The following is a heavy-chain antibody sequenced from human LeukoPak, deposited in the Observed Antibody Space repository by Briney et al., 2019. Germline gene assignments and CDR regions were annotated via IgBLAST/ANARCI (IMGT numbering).Heavy chain of an antibody. Sequence: GGSLRLSCAASGFTFSDYNMRWIRQAPGKGLEWVSSISRSGSTKYYADFVKGRFNISRDNAKNSLFLQMNSLRAEDTAVYYCARVLRYCSGGNCYSGGLGYMDVWGKGTTVTISS. CDR3: ARVLRYCSGGNCYSGGLGYMDV. V-gene: IGHV3-11*01. CDR2: ISRSGSTK. J-gene: IGHJ6*03. CDR1: GFTFSDYN. D-gene: IGHD2-15*01.